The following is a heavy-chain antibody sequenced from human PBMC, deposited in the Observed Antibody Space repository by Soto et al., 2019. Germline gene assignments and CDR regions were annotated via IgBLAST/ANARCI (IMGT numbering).Heavy chain of an antibody. CDR3: ARNSRLRYFDWLFVAGGMDV. CDR1: GFTFSSYA. CDR2: ISYDGSNK. V-gene: IGHV3-30-3*01. J-gene: IGHJ6*02. Sequence: GSLILSCAASGFTFSSYAMHWVRQAPGKGLEWMAVISYDGSNKYYADSVKSRFTISRDNSKNTLYLQMNSLIADDTAVYYCARNSRLRYFDWLFVAGGMDVWGQGPTVTVSS. D-gene: IGHD3-9*01.